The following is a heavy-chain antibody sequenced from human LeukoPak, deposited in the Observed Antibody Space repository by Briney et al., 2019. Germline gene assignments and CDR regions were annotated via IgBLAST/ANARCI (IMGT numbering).Heavy chain of an antibody. V-gene: IGHV1-69*05. J-gene: IGHJ4*02. Sequence: SVKVSCKASGGTFSSYAISWVRQAPGQGLEWMGRIIPIFGTANYAQRFQGRVTITTDESTSTAYMELSSPRSEDTAVYYCARGEGYYYDSSGYYHRREFDYWGQGTLVTVSS. D-gene: IGHD3-22*01. CDR1: GGTFSSYA. CDR2: IIPIFGTA. CDR3: ARGEGYYYDSSGYYHRREFDY.